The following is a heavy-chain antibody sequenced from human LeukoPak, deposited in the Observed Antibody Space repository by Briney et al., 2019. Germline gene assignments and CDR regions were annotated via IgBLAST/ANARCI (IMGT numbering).Heavy chain of an antibody. CDR1: EFSFGSNY. Sequence: GGSLRLSCAASEFSFGSNYMTWVRQAPGKGLEWVSLIYSGGSTYYSDSVKGRFTISRDNSKNTLYLQMNSLRAEDTAVYYCVQDWAWGAFAYWGQGTLVTVSS. CDR2: IYSGGST. D-gene: IGHD7-27*01. J-gene: IGHJ4*02. V-gene: IGHV3-66*01. CDR3: VQDWAWGAFAY.